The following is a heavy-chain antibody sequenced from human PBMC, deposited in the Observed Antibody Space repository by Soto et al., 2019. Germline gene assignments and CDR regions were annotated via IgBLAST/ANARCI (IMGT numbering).Heavy chain of an antibody. J-gene: IGHJ4*02. Sequence: LRLSCAAFAFTFSNYWMSWVRQAPGKGLEWVANIKQDGSEKYYVDSVEGRFTISRDNAKNSLYLQMNSLGAEDTAVYYCARSSRAAFAYCSQGILVTVSS. CDR2: IKQDGSEK. D-gene: IGHD2-2*01. CDR1: AFTFSNYW. V-gene: IGHV3-7*01. CDR3: ARSSRAAFAY.